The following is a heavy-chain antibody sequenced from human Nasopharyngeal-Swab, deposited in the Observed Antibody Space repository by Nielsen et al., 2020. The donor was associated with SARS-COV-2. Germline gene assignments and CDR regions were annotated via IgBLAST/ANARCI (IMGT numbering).Heavy chain of an antibody. CDR3: AKDLLTDASGHPTGPFDY. V-gene: IGHV3-30*18. J-gene: IGHJ4*02. Sequence: GRSLRLSCAASGFKFTMFGMHWVRQAPGKGLEWVAVMSFDGSDEYYADFVKGRFTISRDNSRDTLYLHMRSLRPEDTAVYYCAKDLLTDASGHPTGPFDYWGQGTLITVSS. CDR2: MSFDGSDE. CDR1: GFKFTMFG. D-gene: IGHD2-15*01.